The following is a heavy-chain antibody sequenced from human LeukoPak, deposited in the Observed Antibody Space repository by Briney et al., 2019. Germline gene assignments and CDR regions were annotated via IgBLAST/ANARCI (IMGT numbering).Heavy chain of an antibody. Sequence: SETLSLTCTVSGDSISSSSYYWSWIRQPPGKGLEWIGEINHSGSTNYNPSLKSRVTISVDTSKNQFSLKLSSVTAADTAVYYCARGGRGGYSSGWSRAFDIWGQGTMVTVSS. CDR1: GDSISSSSYY. CDR3: ARGGRGGYSSGWSRAFDI. V-gene: IGHV4-39*07. D-gene: IGHD6-19*01. J-gene: IGHJ3*02. CDR2: INHSGST.